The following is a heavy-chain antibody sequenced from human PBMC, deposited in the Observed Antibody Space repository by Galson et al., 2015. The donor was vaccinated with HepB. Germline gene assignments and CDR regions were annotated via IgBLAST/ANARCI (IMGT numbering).Heavy chain of an antibody. CDR1: GFSFSSYG. D-gene: IGHD3-10*01. J-gene: IGHJ4*02. CDR2: ISYAGSIK. V-gene: IGHV3-30*18. Sequence: SLRLSCAASGFSFSSYGMHWVRQAPGKGLEWVAVISYAGSIKHYPDSVEGRFTISRDNSKNTLYLQMNSLRTEDAAVYYCAKETLVWGGPNYFDYWGQGTLVTVSS. CDR3: AKETLVWGGPNYFDY.